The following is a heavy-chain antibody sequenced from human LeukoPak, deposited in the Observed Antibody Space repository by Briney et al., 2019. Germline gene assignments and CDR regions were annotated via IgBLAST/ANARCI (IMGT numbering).Heavy chain of an antibody. Sequence: KPGGSLRLSCAASGFTFSDNYMSWIRQAPGKGLEWVSCISSSGSTIYYADSVKGRFTISRDNAKNSLYLQMNSLRAEDTAVYYCARRYSTPYSDYWGQGTLVTVSS. V-gene: IGHV3-11*04. J-gene: IGHJ4*02. CDR3: ARRYSTPYSDY. D-gene: IGHD6-13*01. CDR1: GFTFSDNY. CDR2: ISSSGSTI.